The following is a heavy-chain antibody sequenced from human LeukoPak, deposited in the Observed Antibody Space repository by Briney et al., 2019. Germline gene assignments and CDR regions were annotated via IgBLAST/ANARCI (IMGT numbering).Heavy chain of an antibody. V-gene: IGHV3-53*01. CDR1: GFTVSSNY. Sequence: GGSLRLSCAASGFTVSSNYMSWVRQAPGKGLEWVSVIYSGGSTYYADSVKGRFTISRDNSKNTLYLQMNSLRAEDTAVYYCARAPGIAAASWDYWGQGTLVTVSS. CDR2: IYSGGST. J-gene: IGHJ4*02. D-gene: IGHD6-13*01. CDR3: ARAPGIAAASWDY.